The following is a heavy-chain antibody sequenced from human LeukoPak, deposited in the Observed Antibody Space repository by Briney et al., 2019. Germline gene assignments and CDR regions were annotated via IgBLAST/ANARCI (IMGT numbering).Heavy chain of an antibody. CDR1: GFDFSSNW. J-gene: IGHJ4*02. Sequence: GGSLRLSCAASGFDFSSNWMHWVRHAPGQGLVWVSRIKGDGISTNYADSVKGRFTISRDIAKNTLYLQMNSLRAEDTAVYYCARELGGNFDYWGQGTLVTVSS. D-gene: IGHD4-23*01. V-gene: IGHV3-74*01. CDR2: IKGDGIST. CDR3: ARELGGNFDY.